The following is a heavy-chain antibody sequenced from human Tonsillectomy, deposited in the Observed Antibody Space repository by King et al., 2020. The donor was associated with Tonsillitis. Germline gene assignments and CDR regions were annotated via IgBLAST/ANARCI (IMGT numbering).Heavy chain of an antibody. D-gene: IGHD1-26*01. CDR2: ISNTGST. Sequence: QLQESGPGLVKPSETLSLTCTVSGDSISSYYWSWIRQPPGKGLEWIGYISNTGSTNYNSSLKSRVTISVDTSKSHFSLILSSVTASDTAVYYCARLLLGSTTPSCDYWGQGTLVTVSS. V-gene: IGHV4-59*08. CDR3: ARLLLGSTTPSCDY. J-gene: IGHJ4*02. CDR1: GDSISSYY.